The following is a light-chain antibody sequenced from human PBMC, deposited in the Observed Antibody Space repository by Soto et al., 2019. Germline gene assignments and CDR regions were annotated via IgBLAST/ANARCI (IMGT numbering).Light chain of an antibody. CDR2: GAS. J-gene: IGKJ4*01. V-gene: IGKV3-15*01. Sequence: EIVMTQSPSTLSVSPGDRATLTCRASQSVSSNLAWYQQKPGQAPRLLIYGASTRPTGIPARFSGSGSGTEFTLTLSSLQSEDFAVYYCQQYNNWPLTFGGGTKVEIK. CDR3: QQYNNWPLT. CDR1: QSVSSN.